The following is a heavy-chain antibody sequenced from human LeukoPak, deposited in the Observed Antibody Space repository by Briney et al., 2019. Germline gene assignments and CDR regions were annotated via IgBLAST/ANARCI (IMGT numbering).Heavy chain of an antibody. Sequence: AGGSLRLSCAASGFTFSSYWMHWVRQAPGKGLVWVSRINSDGSSTSYADSVKGRFTISRDSAKNTPYLQMNSLRAEDTAVYYCARDSAYGGNSFDYWGQGTLVTVSS. D-gene: IGHD4-23*01. CDR2: INSDGSST. J-gene: IGHJ4*02. V-gene: IGHV3-74*01. CDR3: ARDSAYGGNSFDY. CDR1: GFTFSSYW.